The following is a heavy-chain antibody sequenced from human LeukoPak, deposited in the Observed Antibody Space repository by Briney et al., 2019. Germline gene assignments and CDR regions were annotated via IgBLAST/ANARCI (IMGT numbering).Heavy chain of an antibody. CDR1: GGSISSSSYY. J-gene: IGHJ2*01. V-gene: IGHV4-39*01. Sequence: PSETLSLTCTVSGGSISSSSYYWGWIRQPPGKELEWIGSIYYSGSTCYNPSLKSRVTISVDTSKNQFSLKLSSVTAADTAVYYCARYPYGSGTNWYFDLWDRGTLVTVSS. CDR3: ARYPYGSGTNWYFDL. D-gene: IGHD3-10*01. CDR2: IYYSGST.